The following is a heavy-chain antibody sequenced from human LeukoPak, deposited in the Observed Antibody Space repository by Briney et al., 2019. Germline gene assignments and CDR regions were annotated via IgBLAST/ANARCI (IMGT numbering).Heavy chain of an antibody. J-gene: IGHJ6*03. D-gene: IGHD1-26*01. V-gene: IGHV1-69*05. Sequence: GASVKVSCKASGGTFSSYAISWVRQAPGQGLEWMGGIIPIFGTANYAQKFQGRVTITTDESTNTAYMELSSLRSEDTAVYYCARGWELRPPAYYYYMDVWGKGTTVTVSS. CDR1: GGTFSSYA. CDR3: ARGWELRPPAYYYYMDV. CDR2: IIPIFGTA.